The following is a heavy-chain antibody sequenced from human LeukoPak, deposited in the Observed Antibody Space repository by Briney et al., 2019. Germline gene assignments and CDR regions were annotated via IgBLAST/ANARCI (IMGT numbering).Heavy chain of an antibody. CDR1: GYSFTSYW. Sequence: GESLKISCKGSGYSFTSYWIGWVRQMPGKGLEWMGRIDPSDSYTNYSPSFQGHVTISADKSISTAYLQWSSLKASDTAMYYCARLATPGYSSGWYEYFQHWGQGTLVTVSS. D-gene: IGHD6-19*01. CDR3: ARLATPGYSSGWYEYFQH. J-gene: IGHJ1*01. CDR2: IDPSDSYT. V-gene: IGHV5-10-1*01.